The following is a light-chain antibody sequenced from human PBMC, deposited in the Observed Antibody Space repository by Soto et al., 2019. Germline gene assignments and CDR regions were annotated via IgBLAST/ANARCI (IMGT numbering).Light chain of an antibody. CDR1: QGISSY. CDR3: QQLDSYPPIT. J-gene: IGKJ5*01. V-gene: IGKV1-9*01. Sequence: DIQLTQSPSLLSASVGDRVTITCRASQGISSYLAWYQQKPGRAPKLLIYTASTLQSGVPSRFSGSGSGTEFTLTISSLQPEDFATYYCQQLDSYPPITFGPGTRLEIK. CDR2: TAS.